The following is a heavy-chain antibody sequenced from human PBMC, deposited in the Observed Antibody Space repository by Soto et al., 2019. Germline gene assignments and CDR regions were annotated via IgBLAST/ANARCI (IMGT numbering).Heavy chain of an antibody. CDR3: ARMITVTPHNWFDP. V-gene: IGHV2-26*01. Sequence: KESGPVLVTPPETLTLTCTVSGFSLSNARMGVSWIRQPPGKALEWLAHIFSNDEKSYSTSLKSRLTISKDTSKSQVVLTMTNMDPVDTATYYCARMITVTPHNWFDPWGQGTLVTVSS. D-gene: IGHD4-17*01. CDR2: IFSNDEK. J-gene: IGHJ5*02. CDR1: GFSLSNARMG.